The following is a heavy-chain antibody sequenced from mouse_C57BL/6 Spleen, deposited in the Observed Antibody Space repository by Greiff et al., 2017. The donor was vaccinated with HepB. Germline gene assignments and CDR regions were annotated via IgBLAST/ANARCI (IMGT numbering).Heavy chain of an antibody. Sequence: DVHLVESGEGLVKPGGSLKLSCAASGFTFSSYAMSWVRQTPEKRLEWVAYISSGGDYIYYADTVKGRFTISRDNARNTLYLQMSSLKSEDTAMYYCTRDNYGSRFAYWGQGTLVTVSA. CDR1: GFTFSSYA. CDR3: TRDNYGSRFAY. J-gene: IGHJ3*01. V-gene: IGHV5-9-1*02. D-gene: IGHD1-1*01. CDR2: ISSGGDYI.